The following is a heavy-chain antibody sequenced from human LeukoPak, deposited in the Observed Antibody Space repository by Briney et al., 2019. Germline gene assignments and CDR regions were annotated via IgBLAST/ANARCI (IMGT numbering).Heavy chain of an antibody. Sequence: SSETLSLTCTVSGGSISSSSYYWGWIRQPPGKGLEWIGSIYYSGSTYYNPSLKSRVTISVDTSKNQFSLKLSSVTAADTAVYYCARIQLWADYWGQGTLVTVSS. D-gene: IGHD5-18*01. J-gene: IGHJ4*02. CDR3: ARIQLWADY. CDR1: GGSISSSSYY. V-gene: IGHV4-39*07. CDR2: IYYSGST.